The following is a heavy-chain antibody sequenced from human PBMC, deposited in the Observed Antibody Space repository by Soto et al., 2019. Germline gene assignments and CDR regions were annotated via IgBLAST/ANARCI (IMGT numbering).Heavy chain of an antibody. CDR1: GFTFSSYG. V-gene: IGHV3-30*18. D-gene: IGHD4-17*01. CDR3: AKLDGDYSPSTGPHDF. Sequence: GGSLRLSCAASGFTFSSYGMHWVRQAPGKGLEWVAVISYDGSNKYYADSVKGRFTISRDNSKNTLYLQMNSLRAEDTAVYYCAKLDGDYSPSTGPHDFWGQGTLVTVSS. CDR2: ISYDGSNK. J-gene: IGHJ4*02.